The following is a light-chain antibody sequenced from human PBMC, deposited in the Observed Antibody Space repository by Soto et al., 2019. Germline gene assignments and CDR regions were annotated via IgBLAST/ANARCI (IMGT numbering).Light chain of an antibody. J-gene: IGLJ7*01. CDR1: SGHSSYA. V-gene: IGLV4-69*01. Sequence: QPVLTQSPSASASLGASVKLTCTLSSGHSSYAIAWHQQQPEKGPRYLMKLNSDGSHSKGDGIPDRFSGSSSGAERYLTISSLQSEDEADYYCRTWGTGIHALFGGGTQLTV. CDR2: LNSDGSH. CDR3: RTWGTGIHAL.